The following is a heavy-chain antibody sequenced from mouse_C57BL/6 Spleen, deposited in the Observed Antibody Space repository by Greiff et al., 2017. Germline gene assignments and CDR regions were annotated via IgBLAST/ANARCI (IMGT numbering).Heavy chain of an antibody. CDR2: IDPEDGET. CDR3: VCYYGSSPFAY. V-gene: IGHV14-2*01. CDR1: GFNIKDYY. J-gene: IGHJ3*01. D-gene: IGHD1-1*01. Sequence: EVQLQQSGAELVKPGASVKLSCTASGFNIKDYYMHWVKQRTEQGLEWIGRIDPEDGETKYAPKFQGKATITADTSANSAYLQLSSLTSEDTTVYYSVCYYGSSPFAYWGQATLVTVSA.